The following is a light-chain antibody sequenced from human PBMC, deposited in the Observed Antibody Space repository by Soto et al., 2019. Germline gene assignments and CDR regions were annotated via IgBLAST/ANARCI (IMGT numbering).Light chain of an antibody. CDR3: QQANSPIT. CDR1: QDVKNW. Sequence: DIQMTQSPSSVSASVGDSVTITCRASQDVKNWLAWYQQTPGRAPKLLIYAAYNLQSGVPSRFSGSGSGTDFTLTINNRQPEDFATYYCQQANSPITFGQGTRLE. V-gene: IGKV1-12*01. CDR2: AAY. J-gene: IGKJ5*01.